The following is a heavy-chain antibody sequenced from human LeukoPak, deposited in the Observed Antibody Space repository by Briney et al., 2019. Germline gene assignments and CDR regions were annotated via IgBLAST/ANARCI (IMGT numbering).Heavy chain of an antibody. CDR2: IVYDGSDK. J-gene: IGHJ4*02. CDR3: AKDGSSSSYDY. Sequence: GGSLRLSCASSGFTSSTYGMHWVRQAPGKGLEWVGVIVYDGSDKYYADSVRGRFTISRDNSKNTLYLQMNSLRAEDTAVYYCAKDGSSSSYDYWGQGTLVTVSS. CDR1: GFTSSTYG. D-gene: IGHD6-6*01. V-gene: IGHV3-30*02.